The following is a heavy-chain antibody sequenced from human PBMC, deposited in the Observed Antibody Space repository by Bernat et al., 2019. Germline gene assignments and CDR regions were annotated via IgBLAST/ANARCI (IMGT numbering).Heavy chain of an antibody. CDR1: GFTFSSYS. CDR3: ARDRGYSSDPPDY. V-gene: IGHV3-21*01. J-gene: IGHJ4*02. CDR2: ISSSSSYI. D-gene: IGHD6-19*01. Sequence: EVQLVESGGGLVKPGGSLRLSCAASGFTFSSYSMNWVRQAPGKGLEWVSSISSSSSYIYYADSVKGRFTISRDNAKNSLYLQMNSLRAEDTAVHYCARDRGYSSDPPDYWGQGTLVTVSS.